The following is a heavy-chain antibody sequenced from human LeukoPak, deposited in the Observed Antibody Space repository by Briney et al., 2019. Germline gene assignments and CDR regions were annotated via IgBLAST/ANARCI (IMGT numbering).Heavy chain of an antibody. CDR2: IYYSGST. D-gene: IGHD3-3*01. CDR1: GGSISSGDYY. J-gene: IGHJ4*02. CDR3: ARGSRLRRFTISWEANDY. V-gene: IGHV4-30-4*01. Sequence: SETLSLTCTVSGGSISSGDYYWSWIRQPPGKGLEWIGYIYYSGSTYYNPSLKSRVTISVDTSKNQFSLKPSSVTAADTAVYYCARGSRLRRFTISWEANDYWGQGTLVTVSS.